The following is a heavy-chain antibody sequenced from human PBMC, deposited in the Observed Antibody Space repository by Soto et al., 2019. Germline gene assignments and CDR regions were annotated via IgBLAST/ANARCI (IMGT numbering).Heavy chain of an antibody. CDR1: GFTFSSYA. CDR3: ARGGSGSYSDY. D-gene: IGHD1-26*01. V-gene: IGHV3-23*01. CDR2: ISGSGGST. J-gene: IGHJ4*02. Sequence: EVQLLESGGGLVQPGGSLRLSCAASGFTFSSYAMRWVRQAPVKGLVWVSAISGSGGSTYYADSVKGRFTISRDNSKNTLYLQMNSLRAEDTAVYYCARGGSGSYSDYWGQGTLVTVSS.